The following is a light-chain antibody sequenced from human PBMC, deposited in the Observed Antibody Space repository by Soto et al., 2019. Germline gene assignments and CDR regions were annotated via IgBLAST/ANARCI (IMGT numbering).Light chain of an antibody. CDR2: LTS. J-gene: IGKJ1*01. Sequence: DIQMTQSPSSLSASVGDRVTIICRASQDIGKNLAWYHQKPGQVPKLLIHLTSTLQSGVPSRFSGSGSGTDFTLTISSLQPEDVASYYCQKYNSVPATFGQGTKVEI. CDR3: QKYNSVPAT. V-gene: IGKV1-27*01. CDR1: QDIGKN.